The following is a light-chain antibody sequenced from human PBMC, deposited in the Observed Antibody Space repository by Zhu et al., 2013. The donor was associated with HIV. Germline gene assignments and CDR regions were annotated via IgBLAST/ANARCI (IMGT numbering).Light chain of an antibody. CDR1: SSDVGGYNY. V-gene: IGLV2-8*01. CDR2: EVS. CDR3: CSYAGSWV. Sequence: QSALTQPPSASGSPGQSVTISCTGTSSDVGGYNYVSWYQQHPGKAPKLMIYEVSKRPSGVPDRFSGSKSGNMASLTVSGLQAEDEADYYCCSYAGSWVFGGGTKLTVL. J-gene: IGLJ3*02.